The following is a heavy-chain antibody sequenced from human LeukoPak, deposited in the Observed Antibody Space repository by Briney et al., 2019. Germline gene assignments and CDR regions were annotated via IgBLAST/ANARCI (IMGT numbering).Heavy chain of an antibody. V-gene: IGHV1-2*02. CDR2: INPNSGDI. J-gene: IGHJ4*02. D-gene: IGHD3/OR15-3a*01. CDR1: GYTFSNYF. CDR3: ARGYVWIEMGLGY. Sequence: GASVKVSCKASGYTFSNYFICWVRQAPGQGLEWMGGINPNSGDINYAPKFQGRVTMTRDTSISTAYMDLNRLSSDDTAVYYCARGYVWIEMGLGYWGQGTLVTVSS.